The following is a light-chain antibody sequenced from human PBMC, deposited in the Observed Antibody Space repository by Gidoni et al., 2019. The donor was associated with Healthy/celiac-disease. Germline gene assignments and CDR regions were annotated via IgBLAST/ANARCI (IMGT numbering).Light chain of an antibody. J-gene: IGKJ4*01. CDR3: QQSYSIPHT. CDR1: QSVSTY. V-gene: IGKV1-39*01. CDR2: AAS. Sequence: DIQMTQSPSSLSASVGDRVTITCRASQSVSTYLNWYQQKPGKPPKLLIYAASSLESGVPSRFSGGGSGTDFTLTFSSLQPEDFATYYCQQSYSIPHTFGGGTKVEIK.